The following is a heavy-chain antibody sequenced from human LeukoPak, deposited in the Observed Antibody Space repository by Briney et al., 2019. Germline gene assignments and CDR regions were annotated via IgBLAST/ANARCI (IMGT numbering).Heavy chain of an antibody. J-gene: IGHJ4*02. D-gene: IGHD2-2*01. Sequence: PGGSLRLSCAASGFTFSSYAMSWVRQAPGKGLEWVSGISGSGGSTHYADSVKGRFTISRDNSKNTLYLQMNGLRAEDTAVYYCAKDRRGCTSTSCYYRFDYWGQGTLVTVSS. V-gene: IGHV3-23*01. CDR3: AKDRRGCTSTSCYYRFDY. CDR2: ISGSGGST. CDR1: GFTFSSYA.